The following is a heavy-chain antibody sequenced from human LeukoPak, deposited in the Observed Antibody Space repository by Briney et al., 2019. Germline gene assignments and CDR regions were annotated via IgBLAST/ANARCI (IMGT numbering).Heavy chain of an antibody. D-gene: IGHD1-14*01. CDR1: GFTFSSYL. J-gene: IGHJ4*02. V-gene: IGHV3-74*01. CDR3: ARSNQADDY. Sequence: GSLRLSCAASGFTFSSYLEPWVRQVSGEGLVWVARINPGGSSITYADSVKGRFTISRDNAKNTLYLQMDSLRAEDTGVYYCARSNQADDYWGQGTLVTVSS. CDR2: INPGGSSI.